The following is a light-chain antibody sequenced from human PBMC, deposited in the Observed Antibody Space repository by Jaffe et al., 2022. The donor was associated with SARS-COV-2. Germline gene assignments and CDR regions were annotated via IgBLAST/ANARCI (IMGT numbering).Light chain of an antibody. CDR3: QQYDSSSRYT. CDR2: GTS. V-gene: IGKV3-20*01. CDR1: QTVRSNC. Sequence: ENVLTQSPGTLSLSPGERATLSCRASQTVRSNCLAWYQQKPGQAPRVLIYGTSNRATGIPDRFSGSGSGTDFTLTISRLEPEDFAVYYCQQYDSSSRYTFGQGTKLEIK. J-gene: IGKJ2*01.